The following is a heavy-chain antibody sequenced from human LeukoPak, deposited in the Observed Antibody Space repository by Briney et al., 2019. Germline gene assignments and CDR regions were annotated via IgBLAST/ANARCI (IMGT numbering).Heavy chain of an antibody. CDR1: GYTFTSYG. J-gene: IGHJ4*02. V-gene: IGHV1-18*01. CDR2: MSAYNGYS. Sequence: GASVKVSCKASGYTFTSYGITWVRRAPGQGLEWMGWMSAYNGYSNSAQKLQGRVTMTTDTSTSTAYMELRSLRSDDTAVYYCARGGSSGWRTPNDDYWGQGTLVTVSS. D-gene: IGHD6-19*01. CDR3: ARGGSSGWRTPNDDY.